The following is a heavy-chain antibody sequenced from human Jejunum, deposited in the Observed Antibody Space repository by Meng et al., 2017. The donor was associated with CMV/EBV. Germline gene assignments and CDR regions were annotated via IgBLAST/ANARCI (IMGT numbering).Heavy chain of an antibody. CDR2: IYWNDDK. CDR3: AHTSPRTSYFDY. D-gene: IGHD1/OR15-1a*01. V-gene: IGHV2-5*01. Sequence: FSGFSLTTSGVGVGWIRQPPGKAREWLALIYWNDDKRYRTSLKSRVTITKDTSKNLVVLTMTNMDPVDTATYFCAHTSPRTSYFDYWGQGTLVTVSS. CDR1: GFSLTTSGVG. J-gene: IGHJ4*02.